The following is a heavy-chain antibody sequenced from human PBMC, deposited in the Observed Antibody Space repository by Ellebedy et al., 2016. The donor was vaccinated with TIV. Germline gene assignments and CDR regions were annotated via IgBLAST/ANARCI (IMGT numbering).Heavy chain of an antibody. D-gene: IGHD1-26*01. J-gene: IGHJ2*01. CDR2: ISGGSDST. CDR1: GFTFSNYA. V-gene: IGHV3-23*01. Sequence: PGGSLRLSCAASGFTFSNYAMSWVRQAPGKGLEWVSGISGGSDSTYDADSVKGRFTITRDNSKDTLYLQMSGLRADDTAVYYCAKHAGNSDNFRYCDLWGRGTLVTVSS. CDR3: AKHAGNSDNFRYCDL.